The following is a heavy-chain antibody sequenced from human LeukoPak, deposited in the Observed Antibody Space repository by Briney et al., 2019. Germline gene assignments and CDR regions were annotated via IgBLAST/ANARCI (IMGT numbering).Heavy chain of an antibody. J-gene: IGHJ3*02. V-gene: IGHV4-34*01. Sequence: SETLSLTCAVYGGSFSGYYWSWIRQPSGKGLEWIGEINHSGSTNYNPSLKSRVTISVDTSKNQFSLKLSSVTAADTAVYYCARFKRIAAAVVLDAFDIWGQGTMVTVSS. CDR3: ARFKRIAAAVVLDAFDI. CDR1: GGSFSGYY. CDR2: INHSGST. D-gene: IGHD6-13*01.